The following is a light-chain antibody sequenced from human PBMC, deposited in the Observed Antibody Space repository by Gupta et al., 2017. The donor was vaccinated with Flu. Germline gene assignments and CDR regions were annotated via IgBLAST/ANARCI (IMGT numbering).Light chain of an antibody. CDR2: ENN. V-gene: IGLV1-51*02. CDR3: GAWDGSLSAVV. CDR1: SSNIGNNY. Sequence: QSVLTKPPSVSAAPGQKVTISFSGSSSNIGNNYVSWYQQLPGTAPKLLIYENNKRPSGIPDRFSASKSGTSANLGISGLQTGDEADYYCGAWDGSLSAVVFGGGTKLTVL. J-gene: IGLJ2*01.